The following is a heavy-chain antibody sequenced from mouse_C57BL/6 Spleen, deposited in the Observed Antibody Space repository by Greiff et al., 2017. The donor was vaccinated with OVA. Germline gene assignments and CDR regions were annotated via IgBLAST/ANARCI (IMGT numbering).Heavy chain of an antibody. J-gene: IGHJ1*03. CDR2: IDPSDSYT. CDR1: GYTFTSYW. Sequence: QVQLQQPGAELVKPGASVKLSCKASGYTFTSYWMQWVKQRPGQGLEWIGEIDPSDSYTNYNQKFKGKATLTVDTSSSTAYMQLSSLTSEDSAVYYCANYYGSSYGYFDGWGTGTTVTVSS. CDR3: ANYYGSSYGYFDG. V-gene: IGHV1-50*01. D-gene: IGHD1-1*01.